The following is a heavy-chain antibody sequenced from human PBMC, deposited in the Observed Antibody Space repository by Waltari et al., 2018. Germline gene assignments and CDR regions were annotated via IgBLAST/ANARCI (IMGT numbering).Heavy chain of an antibody. CDR1: GGSFSGYY. V-gene: IGHV4-34*01. D-gene: IGHD2-15*01. J-gene: IGHJ5*02. CDR2: INHSGST. Sequence: QVQLQQWGAGLLKPSETLSLTCAVYGGSFSGYYWSWIRQPPGKGLEWIGEINHSGSTNSNPSLKSRVTRSVDTSKNQFSLKLSSVTAADTAVYYCARSVCGGGSCYGWFDPWGQGTLVTVSS. CDR3: ARSVCGGGSCYGWFDP.